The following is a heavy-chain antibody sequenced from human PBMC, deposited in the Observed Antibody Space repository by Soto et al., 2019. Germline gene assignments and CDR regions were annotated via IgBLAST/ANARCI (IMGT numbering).Heavy chain of an antibody. D-gene: IGHD3-10*01. CDR2: ITSDGSHK. CDR1: GLAFNDYG. V-gene: IGHV3-30*03. Sequence: QVQLVESGGGVVQPGRSLRLSCAASGLAFNDYGMHWVRQAPGKGLEWVALITSDGSHKFYGDSVKGRFSVSRDNSKSTLYLQMDRLRTDDTALYYCASRGDFDSWGQGTLVTVSS. J-gene: IGHJ4*02. CDR3: ASRGDFDS.